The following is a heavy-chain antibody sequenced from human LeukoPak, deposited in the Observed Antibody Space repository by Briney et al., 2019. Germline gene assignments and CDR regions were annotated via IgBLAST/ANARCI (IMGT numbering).Heavy chain of an antibody. D-gene: IGHD4-17*01. CDR2: IIGYNGNT. V-gene: IGHV1-18*04. CDR3: ARDRLATVTPFDY. CDR1: GYSFTNDG. Sequence: AAVQVSCKASGYSFTNDGISWGRHHLAQGLVWMGWIIGYNGNTNYEQKALCSVTMSTDTSTSTTYMVLRSLRTDATAVYYCARDRLATVTPFDYWGQGTLVTVSS. J-gene: IGHJ4*02.